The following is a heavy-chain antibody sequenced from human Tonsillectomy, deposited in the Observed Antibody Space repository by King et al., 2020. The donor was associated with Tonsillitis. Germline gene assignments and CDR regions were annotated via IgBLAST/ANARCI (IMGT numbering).Heavy chain of an antibody. CDR1: GGSISSSNYY. CDR3: ARLPKVDAFDT. CDR2: IYYSGST. Sequence: QLQESGPGLVKPSETLSLTCTVSGGSISSSNYYWGWIRQPPGQGREWIGSIYYSGSTHYNPSLQSRVTISVDTSKRQFSLKLRSVRAADTAVSYGARLPKVDAFDTWGQGAMVS. J-gene: IGHJ3*02. V-gene: IGHV4-39*01.